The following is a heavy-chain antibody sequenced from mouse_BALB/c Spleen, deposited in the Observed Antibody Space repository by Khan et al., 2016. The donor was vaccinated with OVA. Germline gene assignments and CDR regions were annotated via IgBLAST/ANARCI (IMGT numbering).Heavy chain of an antibody. D-gene: IGHD1-1*01. CDR3: AGLYYYGSSFYSIDY. V-gene: IGHV2-9*02. J-gene: IGHJ4*01. Sequence: QVQLKQSGPGLVAPSQSLSITCTVSGFSLTSYGVHWVRQPPGKGLEWLGVIWAGGSTNYHSALMSRLSISKDNSKSQVFLKMNSLQTDDTAMYYCAGLYYYGSSFYSIDYWGQGTLVTVSA. CDR2: IWAGGST. CDR1: GFSLTSYG.